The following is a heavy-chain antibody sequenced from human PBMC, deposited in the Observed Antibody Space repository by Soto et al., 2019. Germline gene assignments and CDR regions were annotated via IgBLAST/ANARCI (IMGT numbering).Heavy chain of an antibody. CDR3: ARQHGDLPNY. D-gene: IGHD4-17*01. Sequence: SETLSLTCTVSGGSISSSSYYWGWIRQPPGKGVEWIGSIYYSGSTYYNPSLKSRVTISVDTSKNQFSLRLSSVTAADTAVYYCARQHGDLPNYWGQGTLVTVSS. V-gene: IGHV4-39*01. CDR2: IYYSGST. CDR1: GGSISSSSYY. J-gene: IGHJ4*02.